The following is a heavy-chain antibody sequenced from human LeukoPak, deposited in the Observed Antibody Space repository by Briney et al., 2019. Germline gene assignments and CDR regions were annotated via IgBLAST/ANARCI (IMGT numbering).Heavy chain of an antibody. CDR2: MNPNRGNT. V-gene: IGHV1-8*01. D-gene: IGHD6-6*01. Sequence: ASVKVSCKASGYTFTSYDINWVRQATGQGLEWMGWMNPNRGNTVYAQKFQGRVTMTRNTSIRTAYMELSSLRSEDTAVYYCARGLYSSSSTLIYYYYYMDVWGKGTTVTVSS. CDR3: ARGLYSSSSTLIYYYYYMDV. J-gene: IGHJ6*03. CDR1: GYTFTSYD.